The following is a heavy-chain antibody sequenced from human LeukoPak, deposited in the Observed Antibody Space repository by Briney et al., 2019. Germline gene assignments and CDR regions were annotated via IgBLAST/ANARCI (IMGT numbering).Heavy chain of an antibody. CDR3: ARDSPGYLAYDC. CDR1: GVTFSTSW. J-gene: IGHJ4*02. CDR2: IKEDGSST. V-gene: IGHV3-7*04. D-gene: IGHD1-1*01. Sequence: GGSLRLSCAAPGVTFSTSWMTCGRPAPGKRPEWVANIKEDGSSTYYVDPVKGRFTISRDNAKKSLYLQMNRLRAEDTAVYYCARDSPGYLAYDCWGQGTLVTVSS.